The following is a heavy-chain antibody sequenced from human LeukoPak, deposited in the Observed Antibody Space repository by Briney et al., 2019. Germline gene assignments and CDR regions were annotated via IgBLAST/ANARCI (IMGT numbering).Heavy chain of an antibody. CDR2: ISSSSTYT. J-gene: IGHJ5*02. V-gene: IGHV3-11*06. CDR3: ARVMIGTVNWFDP. D-gene: IGHD3-22*01. CDR1: GFTFSDYY. Sequence: GGSLRLSCVASGFTFSDYYMSWIRQAPGKGLERVSYISSSSTYTSYADSVKGRFTISRDNAKNSLYLQMNSLRAEDTAVYYCARVMIGTVNWFDPWGQGTLVTVSS.